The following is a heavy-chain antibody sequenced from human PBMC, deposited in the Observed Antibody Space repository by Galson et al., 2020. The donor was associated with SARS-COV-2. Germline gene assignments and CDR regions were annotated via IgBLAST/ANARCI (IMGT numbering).Heavy chain of an antibody. CDR1: GFTFSSYG. J-gene: IGHJ4*02. D-gene: IGHD5-12*01. V-gene: IGHV3-30*02. Sequence: GGSLRLSCAASGFTFSSYGMHWVRQAPGKGLEWVAFIRYDGSNKYYADSVKGRFTISRDNAKNSLYLQMNSLRAEDTAVYYCATPRGYSGYDFDYWGQGTLVTVSS. CDR2: IRYDGSNK. CDR3: ATPRGYSGYDFDY.